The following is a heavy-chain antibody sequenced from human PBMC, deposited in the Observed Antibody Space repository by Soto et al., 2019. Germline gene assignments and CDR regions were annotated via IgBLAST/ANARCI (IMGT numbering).Heavy chain of an antibody. D-gene: IGHD3-10*01. V-gene: IGHV4-34*01. J-gene: IGHJ5*02. CDR1: GGSFSGYY. Sequence: SETLSLTCAVYGGSFSGYYRSWIRQPPGKGLEWIGEINHSGSTNYNPSLKSRVTISVDTSKNQFSLKLSSVTAADTAVYYCARGPPGTPPRGGPAMFDPWGQGTLVTVSS. CDR2: INHSGST. CDR3: ARGPPGTPPRGGPAMFDP.